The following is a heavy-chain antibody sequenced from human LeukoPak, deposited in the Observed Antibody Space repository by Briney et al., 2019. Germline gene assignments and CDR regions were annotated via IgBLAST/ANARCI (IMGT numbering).Heavy chain of an antibody. J-gene: IGHJ5*02. CDR2: INSDGSST. D-gene: IGHD2-15*01. V-gene: IGHV3-74*01. CDR3: ARAHKCSGGSCYNWFDP. Sequence: GGSLRLSCAASGFTFSSYWMHWVHQAPGKGLVWVSRINSDGSSTSYADSVKGRFTISRDNAKNTLYLQMNSLRAEDTAVYYCARAHKCSGGSCYNWFDPWGQGTLVTVSS. CDR1: GFTFSSYW.